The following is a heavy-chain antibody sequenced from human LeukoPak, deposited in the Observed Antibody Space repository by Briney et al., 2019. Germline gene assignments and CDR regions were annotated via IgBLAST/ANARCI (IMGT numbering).Heavy chain of an antibody. CDR3: AREAWNAFDI. CDR1: GGSISSYY. J-gene: IGHJ3*02. CDR2: IYYSGST. V-gene: IGHV4-59*01. D-gene: IGHD3-3*01. Sequence: SETLSLTCTVSGGSISSYYWSWIRQPPGKGLEWIGYIYYSGSTNYNPSLKSRVTISVDTSKNQFSLKLSSVTAVDTAVYYCAREAWNAFDIWGQGTMVTVSS.